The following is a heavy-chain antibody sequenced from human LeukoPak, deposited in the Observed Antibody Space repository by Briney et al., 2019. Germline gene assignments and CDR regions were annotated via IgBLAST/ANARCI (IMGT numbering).Heavy chain of an antibody. CDR2: MNPNSGNT. CDR3: ARGGVVDIVAFDY. J-gene: IGHJ4*02. V-gene: IGHV1-8*03. D-gene: IGHD5-12*01. CDR1: GYTFTSYD. Sequence: ASVKVSCKASGYTFTSYDINWVRQATGQGLEWMGWMNPNSGNTGYAQKFQGRVTITRNTSISTAYMKLSSLRSEDTAVYYCARGGVVDIVAFDYWGQGTLVTVSS.